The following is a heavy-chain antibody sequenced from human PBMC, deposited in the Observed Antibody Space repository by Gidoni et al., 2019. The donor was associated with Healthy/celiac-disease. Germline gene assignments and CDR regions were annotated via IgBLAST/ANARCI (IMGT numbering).Heavy chain of an antibody. Sequence: EVQLVESGGGLVKPGGSLRLSCSASGFPFSSYRMNWVRQAPGKGLEWVSASSRSSSYIYYADSVKGRFTISRDNAKNSLYLQMNSLRAEDTAVYYCARKSSSSSTYFDYWGQGTLVTVSS. CDR3: ARKSSSSSTYFDY. CDR2: SSRSSSYI. D-gene: IGHD6-6*01. J-gene: IGHJ4*02. CDR1: GFPFSSYR. V-gene: IGHV3-21*01.